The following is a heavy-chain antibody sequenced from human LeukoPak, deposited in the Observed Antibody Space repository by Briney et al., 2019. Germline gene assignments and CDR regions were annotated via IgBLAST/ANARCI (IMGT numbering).Heavy chain of an antibody. V-gene: IGHV1-18*01. D-gene: IGHD3-10*01. J-gene: IGHJ4*02. Sequence: ASVKVSCKASGYTFTSYGISWVRQAPGQGLEWMGWISAYNGDTHYAQRFQGRVTLTIDTSTSTAYMELRSLRSDDTAVYYCAARSGELPYYFDYWGQGTLVTVSS. CDR3: AARSGELPYYFDY. CDR1: GYTFTSYG. CDR2: ISAYNGDT.